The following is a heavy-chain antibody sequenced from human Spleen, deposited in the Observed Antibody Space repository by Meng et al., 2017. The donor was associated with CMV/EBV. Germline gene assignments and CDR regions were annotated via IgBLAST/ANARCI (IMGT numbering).Heavy chain of an antibody. J-gene: IGHJ4*02. D-gene: IGHD1-26*01. CDR2: MNPNSGNT. CDR1: GYTFTSYG. V-gene: IGHV1-8*03. Sequence: ASVKVSCKASGYTFTSYGISWVRQAPGQGLEWMGWMNPNSGNTGYAQKFQGRVTITRNTSISTAYMELSSLRSEDTAVYYCARPYSGSYFGYWGQGTLVTVSS. CDR3: ARPYSGSYFGY.